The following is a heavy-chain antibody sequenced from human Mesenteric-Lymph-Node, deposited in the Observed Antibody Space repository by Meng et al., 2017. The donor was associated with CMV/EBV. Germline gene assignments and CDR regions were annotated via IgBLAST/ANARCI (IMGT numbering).Heavy chain of an antibody. J-gene: IGHJ3*02. Sequence: SGPTLVKPTQTLTLTCAFSGFSLTTSGVGVGWVRQPPGKALEWLAVIYWNDDKRYSPSLKSRLTITKDTSKNQVVLTMTNMDPLDTGTYYCAHTDIYGGRGYYSFDIWGQGTMVTVSS. CDR2: IYWNDDK. CDR1: GFSLTTSGVG. D-gene: IGHD3-22*01. CDR3: AHTDIYGGRGYYSFDI. V-gene: IGHV2-5*01.